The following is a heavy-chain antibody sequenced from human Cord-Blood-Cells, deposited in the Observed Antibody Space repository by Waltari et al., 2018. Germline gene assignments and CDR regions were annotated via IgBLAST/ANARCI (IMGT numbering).Heavy chain of an antibody. CDR1: GCSISSSSYY. J-gene: IGHJ4*02. CDR2: IYYSGST. Sequence: QLQLQESGPGLVQPSEPLSLTCTVSGCSISSSSYYWGWIPQPPGKGLAGIGSIYYSGSTYYNPSLKSRVTISVDTSKNQFSLKLSSVTAADTAVYYCARYAGATSGWGQGTLVTVSS. V-gene: IGHV4-39*01. D-gene: IGHD1-26*01. CDR3: ARYAGATSG.